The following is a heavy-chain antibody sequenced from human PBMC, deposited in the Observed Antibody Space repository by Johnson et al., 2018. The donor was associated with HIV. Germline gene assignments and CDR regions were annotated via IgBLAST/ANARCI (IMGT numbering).Heavy chain of an antibody. Sequence: VQLVESGGGLVQPGGSLRLSCAASRFTLRRFWMNWVRQAPGKGLEWVSLIYGGGITYNADSVKGRFTISRDNAKNSLYLQMNSLRAEDTAVYYCARDRSYYDSSGYPLGAFDIWGQGTMVTVSS. D-gene: IGHD3-22*01. CDR3: ARDRSYYDSSGYPLGAFDI. CDR1: RFTLRRFW. J-gene: IGHJ3*02. CDR2: IYGGGIT. V-gene: IGHV3-66*01.